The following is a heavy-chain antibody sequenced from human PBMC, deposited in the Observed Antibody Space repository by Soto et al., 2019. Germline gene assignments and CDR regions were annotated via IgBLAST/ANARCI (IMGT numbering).Heavy chain of an antibody. D-gene: IGHD2-15*01. V-gene: IGHV4-38-2*02. CDR1: GGSISGSY. CDR2: IYRSGST. J-gene: IGHJ4*02. CDR3: ARDGEWQLPYDY. Sequence: SETLSLTCTVSGGSISGSYWSWIRQPPGKGLEWIGNIYRSGSTYYNPSLKSRVTISVDTSKNQFSLKLSSVTAADTAVYYCARDGEWQLPYDYWGLGTLVTVSS.